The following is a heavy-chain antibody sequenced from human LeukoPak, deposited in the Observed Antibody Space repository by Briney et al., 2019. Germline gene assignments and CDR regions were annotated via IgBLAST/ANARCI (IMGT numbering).Heavy chain of an antibody. J-gene: IGHJ4*02. V-gene: IGHV3-30*04. CDR2: ISYDGSNK. CDR1: GFTFSSYA. CDR3: AREWIQLCDY. Sequence: PGRSLRLSCAASGFTFSSYAMHWVRQAPGKGLEWVAVISYDGSNKYYADSVKGRFTISRDNSKNTLYLQMNSLRAEDTAVYYCAREWIQLCDYWGQGTLVTVSS. D-gene: IGHD5-18*01.